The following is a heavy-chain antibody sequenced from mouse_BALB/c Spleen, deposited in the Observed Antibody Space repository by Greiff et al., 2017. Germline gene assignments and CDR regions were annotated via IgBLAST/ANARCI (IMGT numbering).Heavy chain of an antibody. CDR3: ARGDYDGYAMDY. CDR2: IDPANGNT. CDR1: GFNIKDTY. V-gene: IGHV14-3*02. J-gene: IGHJ4*01. Sequence: EVQLQQSGAELVKPGASVKLSCTASGFNIKDTYMHWVKQRPEQGLEWIGRIDPANGNTKYDPKFQGKATITADTSSNTAYLQLSSLTSEDTAVYYCARGDYDGYAMDYWGQGTSVTVSS. D-gene: IGHD2-4*01.